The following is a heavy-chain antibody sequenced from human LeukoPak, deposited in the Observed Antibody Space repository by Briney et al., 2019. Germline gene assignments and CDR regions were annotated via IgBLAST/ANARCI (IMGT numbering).Heavy chain of an antibody. CDR3: ARNSVAMDV. CDR2: TAYRSKWST. J-gene: IGHJ6*02. Sequence: SQTLSLTCAISGDSVSNDIIAWNWIRWRPSRGLEWLGRTAYRSKWSTDYALSVRGRISINPDTSKNQISLQLNSVTPEDTAVYYCARNSVAMDVWGQGTTVTVSS. V-gene: IGHV6-1*01. D-gene: IGHD4-23*01. CDR1: GDSVSNDIIA.